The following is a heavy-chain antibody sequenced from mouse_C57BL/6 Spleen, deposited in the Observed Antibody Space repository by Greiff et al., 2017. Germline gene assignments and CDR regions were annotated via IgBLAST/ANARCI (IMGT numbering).Heavy chain of an antibody. V-gene: IGHV1-55*01. D-gene: IGHD1-1*01. Sequence: QVQLQQPGAELVKPGASVKMSCKASGYTFTSYWITWVKQRPGQGLEWIGDIYPGSGSTNYNEKFKGKATLTVDTSSSTAYMQLSSLTSEDSAVYYCARPTISTVVAPGNFDGWGTGTTVTVSS. J-gene: IGHJ1*03. CDR2: IYPGSGST. CDR3: ARPTISTVVAPGNFDG. CDR1: GYTFTSYW.